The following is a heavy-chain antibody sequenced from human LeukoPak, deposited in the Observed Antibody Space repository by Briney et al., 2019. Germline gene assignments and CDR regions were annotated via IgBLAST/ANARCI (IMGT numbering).Heavy chain of an antibody. Sequence: ASVKVSCKASGYTFSSYGISWVRQAPGQGLEWMGWISTYNGNTNYAQKLQGRVTMTTDTSTSTAYMELRSLRSDDTAVYYCASSYDFSRFDYWGQGTLVTVSS. V-gene: IGHV1-18*01. CDR2: ISTYNGNT. D-gene: IGHD3-3*01. CDR3: ASSYDFSRFDY. J-gene: IGHJ4*02. CDR1: GYTFSSYG.